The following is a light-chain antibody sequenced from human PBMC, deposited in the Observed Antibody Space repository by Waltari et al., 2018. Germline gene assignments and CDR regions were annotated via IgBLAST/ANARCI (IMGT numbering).Light chain of an antibody. J-gene: IGKJ2*01. V-gene: IGKV1-39*01. CDR1: QPIRDY. CDR2: AAS. Sequence: DIQMTQSPSSLSASVGDRVTITCRASQPIRDYLNWYQQKPGKAPELLIYAASSLQSGCPSTFSATGSGTDFTLTITNLQPEDFATYYCQQTYSSPYTFGQGTKL. CDR3: QQTYSSPYT.